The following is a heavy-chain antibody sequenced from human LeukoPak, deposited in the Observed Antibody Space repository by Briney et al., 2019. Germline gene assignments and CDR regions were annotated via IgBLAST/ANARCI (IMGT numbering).Heavy chain of an antibody. CDR3: ARYRGYYDSSARGHFDL. D-gene: IGHD3-22*01. CDR1: GGSFSGYH. J-gene: IGHJ2*01. CDR2: INHSGST. Sequence: SETLSLTCAVYGGSFSGYHWSCLRQPPGKGLEWIGEINHSGSTNYNPSLKSRVTISVDTSKVQFSLKLSSVTAADTAVYYCARYRGYYDSSARGHFDLWGRGTLVTVSS. V-gene: IGHV4-34*01.